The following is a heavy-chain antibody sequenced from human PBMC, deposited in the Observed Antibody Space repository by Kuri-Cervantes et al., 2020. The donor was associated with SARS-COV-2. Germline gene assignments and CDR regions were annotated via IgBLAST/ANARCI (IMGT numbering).Heavy chain of an antibody. Sequence: ESLKISCAVSGYSISSGYYWGWIRQPPGKGLEWIGSIYHSGSTYYNPSLKSRVTISVDTSKNQFSLKLSSVTAADTAVYYCARHDNFDWSPKPDAFDIWGHGTMVPVSS. CDR3: ARHDNFDWSPKPDAFDI. D-gene: IGHD3-9*01. CDR1: GYSISSGYY. V-gene: IGHV4-38-2*01. CDR2: IYHSGST. J-gene: IGHJ3*02.